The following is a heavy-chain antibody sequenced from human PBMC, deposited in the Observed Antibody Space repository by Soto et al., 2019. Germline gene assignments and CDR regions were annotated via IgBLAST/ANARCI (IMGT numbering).Heavy chain of an antibody. CDR2: IDYSGNT. J-gene: IGHJ4*02. V-gene: IGHV4-39*01. CDR3: AGQKWSVYAKFWVY. CDR1: GGSIRSSAIY. D-gene: IGHD5-12*01. Sequence: PSETLSLTCTVSGGSIRSSAIYWGWIRQPPGKEPEWIGSIDYSGNTYYTPSLKSRVTISVDTSKNQFSLRLTSVTAADTAVYYCAGQKWSVYAKFWVYWGQGTLVTVSS.